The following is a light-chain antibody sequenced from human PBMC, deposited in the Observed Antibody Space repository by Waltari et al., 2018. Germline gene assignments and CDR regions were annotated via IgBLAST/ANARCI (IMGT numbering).Light chain of an antibody. J-gene: IGKJ2*01. V-gene: IGKV3-20*01. CDR1: QSVSNY. CDR3: QQYGNTPDT. CDR2: AAS. Sequence: EVVLTQSPGTLSLSPGDGVTPSCRASQSVSNYLAWYRQKPGQAPSLLMFAASTRAPGIPDTISGRGYGTDFTLTISRLEPEDSAVYYCQQYGNTPDTFGQGTKLEI.